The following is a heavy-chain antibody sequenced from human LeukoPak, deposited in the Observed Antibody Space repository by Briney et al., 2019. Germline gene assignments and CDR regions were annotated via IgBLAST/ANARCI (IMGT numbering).Heavy chain of an antibody. D-gene: IGHD1-26*01. Sequence: GGSLRLSCAASGFTFSTYAMTGVRQAPGKGLEWVSSLTGNGGSAYYADSVKGRFTISRDNSKNTLYLQMNSLRAEDTAVYHCARDSGSYLQPTDYWGQGTLVTVSS. J-gene: IGHJ4*02. CDR3: ARDSGSYLQPTDY. CDR2: LTGNGGSA. V-gene: IGHV3-23*01. CDR1: GFTFSTYA.